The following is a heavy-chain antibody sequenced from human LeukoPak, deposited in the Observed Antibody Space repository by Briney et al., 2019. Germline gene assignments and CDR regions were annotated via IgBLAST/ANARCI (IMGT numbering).Heavy chain of an antibody. D-gene: IGHD3-22*01. Sequence: GASVKVSCTASGYIFTAYYIHWVRQATGQGLEWRGWINPNSGGSNYAQKFQGRVTMTRDTSISTAYMELSRLTSDDTAVYYCATSYYDSRGYYYFVYWGQGTLVTVSS. CDR2: INPNSGGS. CDR3: ATSYYDSRGYYYFVY. CDR1: GYIFTAYY. V-gene: IGHV1-2*02. J-gene: IGHJ4*02.